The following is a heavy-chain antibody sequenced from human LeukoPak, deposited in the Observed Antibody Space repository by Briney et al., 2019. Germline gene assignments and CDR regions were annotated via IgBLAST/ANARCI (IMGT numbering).Heavy chain of an antibody. J-gene: IGHJ3*02. V-gene: IGHV4-59*01. CDR1: GGSISSYY. Sequence: TSETLSLTCTVSGGSISSYYWSWIRQPPGKGLEWIGYIYYSGSTNYNPSLKSRVTISVDTSKNQFSLKLSSVTAADTAVYYCARLDSTVDAFDTWGQGTMVTVSS. CDR2: IYYSGST. D-gene: IGHD6-13*01. CDR3: ARLDSTVDAFDT.